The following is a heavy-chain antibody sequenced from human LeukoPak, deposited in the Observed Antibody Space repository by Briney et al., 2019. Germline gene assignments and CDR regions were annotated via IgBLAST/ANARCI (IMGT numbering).Heavy chain of an antibody. V-gene: IGHV4-31*03. J-gene: IGHJ4*02. CDR3: ARLSTVVTLPFDY. Sequence: SETLSLTCTVSGGSISSGAYYWSWIRQHPGKGLEWVGYIYYSGSTYYNPSLKSRVTISVDTSKNQFSLKLNSVTAADTAVYYCARLSTVVTLPFDYWGQGTLVTVSS. D-gene: IGHD4-23*01. CDR1: GGSISSGAYY. CDR2: IYYSGST.